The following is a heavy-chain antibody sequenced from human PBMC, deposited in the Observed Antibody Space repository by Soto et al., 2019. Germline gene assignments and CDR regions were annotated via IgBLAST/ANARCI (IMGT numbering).Heavy chain of an antibody. J-gene: IGHJ4*02. CDR3: ARALRGYSYGAFDY. Sequence: SETLSLTCTVSGGSISSYYWSWVRQPPGKGLEWIGYIYYSGSTNYNPSLKSRVTISVDTSKNQFSLKLSSVTAADTAVYYCARALRGYSYGAFDYWGQRTLVTGSS. V-gene: IGHV4-59*01. CDR2: IYYSGST. CDR1: GGSISSYY. D-gene: IGHD5-18*01.